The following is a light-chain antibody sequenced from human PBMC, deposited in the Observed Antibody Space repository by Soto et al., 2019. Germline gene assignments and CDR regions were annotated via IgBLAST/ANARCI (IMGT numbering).Light chain of an antibody. Sequence: EIVLTQSPGTLSLSPGERATLSCRASQSVSSSHLAWYQQKPGQAPRLLIYTASNRATGIPDRFSGSGSGTDYTLTISRLEPEDFAVYYCQQYGDSLSITFGQGTRLEIK. CDR1: QSVSSSH. V-gene: IGKV3-20*01. CDR3: QQYGDSLSIT. J-gene: IGKJ5*01. CDR2: TAS.